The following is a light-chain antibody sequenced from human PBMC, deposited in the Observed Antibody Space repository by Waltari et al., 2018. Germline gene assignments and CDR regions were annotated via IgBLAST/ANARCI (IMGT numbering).Light chain of an antibody. CDR2: TNF. V-gene: IGLV1-40*01. J-gene: IGLJ2*01. CDR3: QSYDSSLSAVV. CDR1: SSHIAAHSH. Sequence: SVLTQSPSLPGAPGPTVTIPSPVSSSHIAAHSHLAWFQVLPGAAPKLLSYTNFNRPSGVPDRFSGTRSGTSASLAITGLRPEDEGDYYCQSYDSSLSAVVFGGGTKVTVL.